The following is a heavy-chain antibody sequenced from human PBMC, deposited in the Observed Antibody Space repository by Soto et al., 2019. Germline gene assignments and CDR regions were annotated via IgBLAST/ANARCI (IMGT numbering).Heavy chain of an antibody. CDR1: GFTFSSYG. J-gene: IGHJ4*02. D-gene: IGHD6-19*01. CDR2: IWYDGSNK. Sequence: QVQLVESGGGVVQPGRSLRLSCAASGFTFSSYGMHWVRQAPGKGLEWVAVIWYDGSNKYYADSVKGRFTISRDNSKNTLYLQMNRLRAEDTAVYYCARESGYSSGWPYDYWGQGTLVTVSS. CDR3: ARESGYSSGWPYDY. V-gene: IGHV3-33*01.